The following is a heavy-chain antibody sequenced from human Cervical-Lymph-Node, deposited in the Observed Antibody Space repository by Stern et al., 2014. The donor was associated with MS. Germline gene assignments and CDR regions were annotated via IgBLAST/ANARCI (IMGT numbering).Heavy chain of an antibody. V-gene: IGHV3-30*03. CDR2: VSYDGSQK. J-gene: IGHJ6*02. Sequence: QVQLVQSGGGVVQPGRSLRLSCAASGFTFSSYGMQWVRQAPDKGLEWVAVVSYDGSQKYYIDSVKGRFTISRDNSKNTLHLQMNGLRVDDTAIYYCARDLRDYSNPLARYFGMDVWGQGTTVTVSS. CDR1: GFTFSSYG. CDR3: ARDLRDYSNPLARYFGMDV. D-gene: IGHD4-11*01.